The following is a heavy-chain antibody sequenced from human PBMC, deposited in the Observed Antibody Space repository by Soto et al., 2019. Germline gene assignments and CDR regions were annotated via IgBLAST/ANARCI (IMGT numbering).Heavy chain of an antibody. CDR3: AREVAAAGTRAFDI. J-gene: IGHJ3*02. CDR2: INSDGSST. D-gene: IGHD6-13*01. CDR1: GFTFSSYW. Sequence: GGSLRLSCAASGFTFSSYWMHWVRQAPGKGLVWVSRINSDGSSTSYADSVKGRFTISRDNAKNTLYLQMNSLRAEDTAVYYCAREVAAAGTRAFDIWGQGTMVTVSS. V-gene: IGHV3-74*01.